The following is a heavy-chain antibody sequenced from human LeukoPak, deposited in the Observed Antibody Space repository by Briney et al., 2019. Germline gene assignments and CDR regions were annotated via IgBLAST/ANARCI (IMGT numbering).Heavy chain of an antibody. J-gene: IGHJ3*02. D-gene: IGHD6-19*01. CDR3: ARDGARSSGWYSGAFDI. Sequence: ASVKVSCKAPGYTFTSYGISWVRQAPGQGLEWMGWISAYNGNTNYAQKLQGRVTMTTDTSTSTAYMELRSLRSDDTAVYYCARDGARSSGWYSGAFDIWGQGTMVTVSS. CDR1: GYTFTSYG. CDR2: ISAYNGNT. V-gene: IGHV1-18*01.